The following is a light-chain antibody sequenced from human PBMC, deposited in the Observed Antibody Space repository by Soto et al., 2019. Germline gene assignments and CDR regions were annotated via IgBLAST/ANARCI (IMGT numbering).Light chain of an antibody. CDR1: QSISSW. J-gene: IGKJ1*01. CDR3: QQYNRYSAWT. Sequence: DIQMTQSPSTLSASVGDRVTITCRASQSISSWLAWYQQKPGKAPKLLIYDASSLESGVPSRFSGSGSGTEFTRTSSSLQPDDFATYYCQQYNRYSAWTFGQGTKVEIK. CDR2: DAS. V-gene: IGKV1-5*01.